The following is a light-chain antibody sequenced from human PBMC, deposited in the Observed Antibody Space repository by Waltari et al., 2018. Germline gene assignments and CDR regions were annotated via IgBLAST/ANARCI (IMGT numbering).Light chain of an antibody. J-gene: IGLJ3*02. CDR1: SSNIGGNG. CDR2: TKD. Sequence: QSVLAQPPSASGTPGQGVTISCSGSSSNIGGNGVSWYQQLPGPAPKLLIHTKDQRPSGVPDRFSASKSGTSASLAISGLQSEDEAHYFCAAWDDALNGRVFGGGTKVTVL. V-gene: IGLV1-44*01. CDR3: AAWDDALNGRV.